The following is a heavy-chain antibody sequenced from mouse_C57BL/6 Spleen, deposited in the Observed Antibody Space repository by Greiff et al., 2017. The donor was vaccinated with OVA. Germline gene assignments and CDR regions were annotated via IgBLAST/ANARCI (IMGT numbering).Heavy chain of an antibody. CDR1: GYTFTDYY. Sequence: EVKLQQSGPELVKPGASVKISCKASGYTFTDYYMNWVKQSHGKSLEWIGDINPNNGGTSYNQKFKGKATLTVDKSSSTAYMELRSLTSYDSAVSSCASGWFAYWGQGTLVTVSA. CDR3: ASGWFAY. CDR2: INPNNGGT. V-gene: IGHV1-26*01. J-gene: IGHJ3*01.